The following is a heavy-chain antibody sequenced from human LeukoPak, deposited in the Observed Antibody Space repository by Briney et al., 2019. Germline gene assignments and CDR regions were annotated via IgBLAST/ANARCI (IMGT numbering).Heavy chain of an antibody. CDR1: GFTFSSYG. CDR3: ARRFGDDAFDI. CDR2: IWYDGSNK. Sequence: GGSLGLSCAASGFTFSSYGMHWVRQAPGKGLEWVAVIWYDGSNKYYTDSVKGRFTISRDNSKNTLNLQMNSLRAEDTAVYYCARRFGDDAFDIWGQGTVVTVSS. J-gene: IGHJ3*02. D-gene: IGHD3-10*01. V-gene: IGHV3-33*01.